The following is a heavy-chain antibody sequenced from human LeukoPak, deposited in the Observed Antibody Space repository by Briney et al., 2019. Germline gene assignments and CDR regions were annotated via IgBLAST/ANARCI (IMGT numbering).Heavy chain of an antibody. J-gene: IGHJ4*02. Sequence: GGSLRLSCAASGFTFSNYGMRWVRQAPGKGLEWVSAISGSGGTTYYADSVKGRFTISRDNSKKTMYLQMNSLRAEDTAVYYCARVYSSYFDYWGQGTLVTVSS. CDR2: ISGSGGTT. D-gene: IGHD6-19*01. CDR3: ARVYSSYFDY. CDR1: GFTFSNYG. V-gene: IGHV3-23*01.